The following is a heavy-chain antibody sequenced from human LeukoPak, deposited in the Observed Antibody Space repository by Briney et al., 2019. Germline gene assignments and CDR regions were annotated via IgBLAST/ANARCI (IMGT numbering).Heavy chain of an antibody. D-gene: IGHD3-9*01. V-gene: IGHV1-69*05. CDR2: IIPIFGTA. CDR1: GGTFSSYA. CDR3: ARGGSKYYDFLTGYFYLGDV. J-gene: IGHJ6*04. Sequence: SVKVSCKASGGTFSSYAISWVRQAPGQGLEWMGGIIPIFGTANYAQKFQGRVTITTDESTSTAYMELSSLRSEDTAVYYCARGGSKYYDFLTGYFYLGDVLGKGTTVTVSS.